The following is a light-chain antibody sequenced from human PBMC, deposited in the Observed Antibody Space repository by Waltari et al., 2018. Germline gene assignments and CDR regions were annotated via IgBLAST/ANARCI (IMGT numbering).Light chain of an antibody. J-gene: IGKJ2*01. Sequence: ELVMTQSAATLSASPGARAPLPCRARQSVSYNLAWYQQNPGQAPRLLIYGSSTRATGMPARFSGSGSGTAFTLTISSLQSEDFAVYYCQQDNHWPPYTFGQGTKLEIK. CDR2: GSS. CDR3: QQDNHWPPYT. V-gene: IGKV3-15*01. CDR1: QSVSYN.